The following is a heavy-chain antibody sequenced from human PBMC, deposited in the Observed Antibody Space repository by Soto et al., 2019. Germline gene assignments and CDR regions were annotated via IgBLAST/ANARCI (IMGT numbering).Heavy chain of an antibody. CDR1: RGALSSYA. CDR2: VIPIYGTP. J-gene: IGHJ3*02. Sequence: QVQLVQSGAEVKQPGSSVKVSCKASRGALSSYAITWVRQAPGQGLDWMGRVIPIYGTPNYAQKFQGRLSLNVDASKSTAYLELSGLRSEDTAVYFCASAGSREINRGAFASWGQGTMVTVSS. V-gene: IGHV1-69*18. CDR3: ASAGSREINRGAFAS.